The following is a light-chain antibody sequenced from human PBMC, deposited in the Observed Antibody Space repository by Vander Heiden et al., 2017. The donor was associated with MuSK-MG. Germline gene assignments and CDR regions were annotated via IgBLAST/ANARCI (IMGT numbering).Light chain of an antibody. J-gene: IGLJ3*02. CDR1: SSDVGGYNY. CDR3: CSYAGADTFWL. V-gene: IGLV2-11*01. CDR2: DVS. Sequence: QPALTQPRSVSGSPGQSVTISCTGTSSDVGGYNYVSWYHQHPGKAPKLMISDVSKRPSGVPDRFSGSKSGNTASLTISGLQAEDEADYYCCSYAGADTFWLFGGGTKLTVL.